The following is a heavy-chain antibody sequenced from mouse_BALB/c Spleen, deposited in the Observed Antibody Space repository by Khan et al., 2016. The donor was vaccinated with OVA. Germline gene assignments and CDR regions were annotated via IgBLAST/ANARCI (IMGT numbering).Heavy chain of an antibody. D-gene: IGHD1-2*01. CDR3: ARRNYFGYTFAY. CDR2: ISPGSGDT. V-gene: IGHV1-77*01. CDR1: GYTFTDYY. J-gene: IGHJ3*01. Sequence: QMQLEESGAELARPGASVKLSCTASGYTFTDYYINWVKQRTGQGLEWIGEISPGSGDTYYNERFMGKATLTADKSSSTAYMQLSSLTSEASAVYFCARRNYFGYTFAYWGQGTLVTVSA.